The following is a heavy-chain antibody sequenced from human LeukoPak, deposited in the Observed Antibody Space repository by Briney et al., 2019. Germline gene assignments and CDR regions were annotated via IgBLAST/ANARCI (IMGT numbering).Heavy chain of an antibody. J-gene: IGHJ4*02. CDR3: ASGVNYFDY. V-gene: IGHV3-23*01. CDR2: ISDTGSKT. CDR1: GFTFGSHA. D-gene: IGHD3-3*01. Sequence: GGSLRLSCAASGFTFGSHAMSWVRQAPGKGLEWVSAISDTGSKTYYADSVKGRFTISRDNAKKSLYLQMNSLRAEDTAVYYCASGVNYFDYWGQGTLVTVSS.